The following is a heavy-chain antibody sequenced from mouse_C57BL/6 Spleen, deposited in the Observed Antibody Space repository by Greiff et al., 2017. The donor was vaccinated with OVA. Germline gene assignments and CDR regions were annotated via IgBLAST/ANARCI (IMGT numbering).Heavy chain of an antibody. D-gene: IGHD1-1*01. Sequence: EVQLVESGGGLVKPGGSLKLSCAASGFTFSSYAMSWVRQTPEKRLEWVATISDGGSYPYYPDNVKGRFTISRENAKNNLYLQMSNLKSEDTSMYYCARGIYYYGSSYGWYFDVWGTGTTVTVSS. CDR2: ISDGGSYP. CDR1: GFTFSSYA. J-gene: IGHJ1*03. CDR3: ARGIYYYGSSYGWYFDV. V-gene: IGHV5-4*01.